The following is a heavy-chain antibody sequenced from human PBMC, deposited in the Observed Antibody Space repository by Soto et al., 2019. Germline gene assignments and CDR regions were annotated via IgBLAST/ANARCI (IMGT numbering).Heavy chain of an antibody. J-gene: IGHJ4*02. D-gene: IGHD1-26*01. CDR1: GGTFSSYA. Sequence: SVEVSCKASGGTFSSYAISWVRQAPGQGLEWMGGIIPIFGTANYAQKFEGRVTITADKSTSTAYMELSSLRSEDPAVYYCARADPSGSYGIYWGQGTLVTVSS. CDR2: IIPIFGTA. V-gene: IGHV1-69*06. CDR3: ARADPSGSYGIY.